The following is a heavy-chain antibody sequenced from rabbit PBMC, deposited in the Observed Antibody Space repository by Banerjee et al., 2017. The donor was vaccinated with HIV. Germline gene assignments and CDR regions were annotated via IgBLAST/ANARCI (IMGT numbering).Heavy chain of an antibody. J-gene: IGHJ4*01. CDR3: ARSPWSGWSL. V-gene: IGHV1S45*01. CDR1: GFDFSSTDH. D-gene: IGHD4-1*01. Sequence: QQQLEESGGGLVKPEGSLTLTCKASGFDFSSTDHMCWVRQAPGKGLEWIACVVIGDGRTYYANWVNGRFSISKTSSTTVTLQMTSLTAADTATYFCARSPWSGWSLWGPGTLVTVS. CDR2: VVIGDGRT.